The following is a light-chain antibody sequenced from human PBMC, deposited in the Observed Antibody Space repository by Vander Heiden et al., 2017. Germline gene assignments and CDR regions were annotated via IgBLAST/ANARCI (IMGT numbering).Light chain of an antibody. V-gene: IGLV2-14*03. CDR1: SSGVGGYNY. CDR2: DVT. J-gene: IGLJ2*01. CDR3: NSHTSTTTLGGL. Sequence: QSALTQPASVSGSPGQSITISCTGTSSGVGGYNYVSWYQQHPGKAPKLMIYDVTERPSGVSNRFSGSKSGNTASLTISGLQAEDEADYYCNSHTSTTTLGGLFGGGTKLTVL.